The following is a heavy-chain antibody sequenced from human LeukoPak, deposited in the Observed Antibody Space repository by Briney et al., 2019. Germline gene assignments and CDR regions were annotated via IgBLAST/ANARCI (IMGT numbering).Heavy chain of an antibody. D-gene: IGHD6-19*01. CDR3: ARRGIAVAGLNWFDH. J-gene: IGHJ5*02. CDR1: GFTFDDYA. CDR2: LSWNSGRI. Sequence: GGSLRLSCAASGFTFDDYAMHWVRQAPRKGLEWVSGLSWNSGRIGYADSVKGRFTISRDNAKNSLYLHMSSLRAEDTAVYYCARRGIAVAGLNWFDHWGQGTLVPVYS. V-gene: IGHV3-9*01.